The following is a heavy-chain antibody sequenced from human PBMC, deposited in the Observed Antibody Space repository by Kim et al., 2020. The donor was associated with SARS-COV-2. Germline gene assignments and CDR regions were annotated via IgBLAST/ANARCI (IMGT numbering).Heavy chain of an antibody. CDR1: GLTFHDHA. CDR3: VKDVTSGGADV. J-gene: IGHJ6*02. V-gene: IGHV3-9*01. CDR2: IFWISGGT. D-gene: IGHD4-4*01. Sequence: GGSLRLSCGISGLTFHDHAMHWVRQVPGKGLEWVSGIFWISGGTGYSDSVKGRFTVSRDTATDSVYLQMNSLTPEDTGLYYCVKDVTSGGADVCGPGTTVIV.